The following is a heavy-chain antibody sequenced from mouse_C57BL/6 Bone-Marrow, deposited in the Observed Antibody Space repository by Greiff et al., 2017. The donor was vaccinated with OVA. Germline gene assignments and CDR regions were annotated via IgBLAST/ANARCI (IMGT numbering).Heavy chain of an antibody. Sequence: QVQLQQPGAELVMPGASVKLSCKASGYTFTSYWMHWVKQRPGQGLEWIGEIDPSDSYTNYNQKFKGKSTLTVDKSSSTAYMQLSSLTSEDSAVYYCARFCVHYAMDYWGQGTSDTVSS. CDR3: ARFCVHYAMDY. V-gene: IGHV1-69*01. CDR1: GYTFTSYW. CDR2: IDPSDSYT. J-gene: IGHJ4*01.